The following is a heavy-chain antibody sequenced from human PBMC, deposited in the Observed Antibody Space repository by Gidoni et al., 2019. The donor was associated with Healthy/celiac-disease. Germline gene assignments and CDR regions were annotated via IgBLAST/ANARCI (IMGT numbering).Heavy chain of an antibody. Sequence: EVQLLESGGGLVQPGWSLRLSCAASGFPFSSYGMSWVRQAPGKGLEWVSAISGSGGSTYYADSVKGRFTISRDKSKNTLYLKMNSLRAEDTAVYYCAKGGYSMAAAGDFDYWGQGTLGTVSS. V-gene: IGHV3-23*01. CDR3: AKGGYSMAAAGDFDY. CDR1: GFPFSSYG. CDR2: ISGSGGST. D-gene: IGHD6-13*01. J-gene: IGHJ4*02.